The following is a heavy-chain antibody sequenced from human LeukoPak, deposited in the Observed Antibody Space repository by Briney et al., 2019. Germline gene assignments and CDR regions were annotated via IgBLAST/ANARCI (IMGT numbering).Heavy chain of an antibody. J-gene: IGHJ5*02. CDR1: GYTFTSHG. Sequence: ASVKVSCKASGYTFTSHGISWVRQAPGQGLEWMGWISAYNGNTNYAQKLQGRVTMTTDTSTSTAYMELRSLRSDDTAVYYCARGPLFLLANWFDPWGQGTLVTVSS. D-gene: IGHD2-21*01. CDR2: ISAYNGNT. CDR3: ARGPLFLLANWFDP. V-gene: IGHV1-18*01.